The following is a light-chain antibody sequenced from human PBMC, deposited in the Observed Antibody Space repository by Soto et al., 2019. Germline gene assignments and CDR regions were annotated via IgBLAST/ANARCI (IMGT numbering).Light chain of an antibody. V-gene: IGKV3-15*01. CDR2: GAS. J-gene: IGKJ4*01. CDR1: QRVSSN. Sequence: EIVMTQSPATLSVSPGERATLSCRASQRVSSNLAWYQQKPGQAPRLLIYGASTRATGIPARFSGSGSGKEFTLTVSSLRSEDFAVYYCQLRSHWPPRTFGGGTKVDIK. CDR3: QLRSHWPPRT.